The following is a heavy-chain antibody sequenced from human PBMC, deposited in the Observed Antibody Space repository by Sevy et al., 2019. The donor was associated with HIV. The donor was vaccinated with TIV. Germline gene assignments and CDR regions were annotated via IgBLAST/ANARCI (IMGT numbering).Heavy chain of an antibody. J-gene: IGHJ5*02. CDR1: GYTLSRYG. Sequence: ASVKVSCKAFGYTLSRYGVIWVRQAPGQGREWMGWITASDGDTHYAQHLQGRVTMATDTTSNTAYIEIRSLRSDDTAVYYCANRGAWGQGTLVTVSS. CDR3: ANRGA. V-gene: IGHV1-18*01. CDR2: ITASDGDT. D-gene: IGHD6-25*01.